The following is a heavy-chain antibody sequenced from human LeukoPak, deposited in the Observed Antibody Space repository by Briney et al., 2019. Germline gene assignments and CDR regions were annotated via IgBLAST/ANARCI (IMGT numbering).Heavy chain of an antibody. CDR2: IYHSGGT. Sequence: SETLSLTCTVSGYSISSGYYWGWIRPPPEKGLEWIGSIYHSGGTFYNPTLKSRVTISVDTSNNQFSLKLNSVTAADTAVYYCARVPHGETIFGVVLYWFDPWGQGTLVTVSS. J-gene: IGHJ5*02. CDR1: GYSISSGYY. D-gene: IGHD3-3*01. V-gene: IGHV4-38-2*02. CDR3: ARVPHGETIFGVVLYWFDP.